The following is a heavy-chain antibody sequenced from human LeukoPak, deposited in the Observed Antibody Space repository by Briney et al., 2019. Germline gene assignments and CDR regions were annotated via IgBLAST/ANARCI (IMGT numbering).Heavy chain of an antibody. J-gene: IGHJ4*02. D-gene: IGHD6-13*01. CDR2: INVGNGHT. CDR3: ASFRYSSSWSPLDY. V-gene: IGHV1-3*01. Sequence: GASVKVSCKASGYTYSTYDIHWVRQAPGQRLGWMGWINVGNGHTKYSQTFQDRVTITRDRSASTAYMELSSLRSEDTAVYYCASFRYSSSWSPLDYWGQGTLVTVSS. CDR1: GYTYSTYD.